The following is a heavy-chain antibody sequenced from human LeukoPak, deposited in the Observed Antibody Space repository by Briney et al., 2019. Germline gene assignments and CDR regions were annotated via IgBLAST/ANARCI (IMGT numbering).Heavy chain of an antibody. CDR2: ISGSGGST. V-gene: IGHV3-23*01. CDR3: AKIPTFWSGYSSDY. Sequence: GGSLRLSCAASGFTFSSYAMSWVRQAPGRGLEWVSAISGSGGSTYYADSVKGRFTISRDNSKNTLYLQMNSLRAEDTAVHYCAKIPTFWSGYSSDYWGQGTLVTVSS. D-gene: IGHD3-3*01. J-gene: IGHJ4*02. CDR1: GFTFSSYA.